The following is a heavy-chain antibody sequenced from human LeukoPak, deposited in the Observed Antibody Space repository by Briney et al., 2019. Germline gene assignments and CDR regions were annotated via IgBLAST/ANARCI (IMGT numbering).Heavy chain of an antibody. CDR3: TRDPVTMIVGY. V-gene: IGHV3-7*01. D-gene: IGHD3-22*01. J-gene: IGHJ4*02. CDR1: GFNFSAYW. CDR2: IKQDGSEK. Sequence: GGSLRLSCAASGFNFSAYWMSWVRQAPGKGLEWVANIKQDGSEKYYVDSVRGRFTISRDNAKNSLYLQMNSLRAEDTAVYYCTRDPVTMIVGYWGQGTLVTVSS.